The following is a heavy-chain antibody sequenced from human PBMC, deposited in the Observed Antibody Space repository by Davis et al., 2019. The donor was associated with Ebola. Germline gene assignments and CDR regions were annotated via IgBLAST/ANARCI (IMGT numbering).Heavy chain of an antibody. D-gene: IGHD5-12*01. CDR3: VKLAIVAIDY. Sequence: GESLKISCAASGFTFSSYAMHWVRQAPGKGLEYVSAISSNGGSTYYADSVKGRFTISRDNSKNTLYLQMSSLRAEDTAVYYCVKLAIVAIDYWGQGTLVTVSS. V-gene: IGHV3-64D*08. CDR2: ISSNGGST. J-gene: IGHJ4*02. CDR1: GFTFSSYA.